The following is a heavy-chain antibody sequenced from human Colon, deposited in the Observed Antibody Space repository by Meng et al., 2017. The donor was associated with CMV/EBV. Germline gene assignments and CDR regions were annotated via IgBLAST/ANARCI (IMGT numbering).Heavy chain of an antibody. D-gene: IGHD2-2*02. CDR3: AKYIVVVPAAIKLTYYYGMDV. V-gene: IGHV3-23*01. J-gene: IGHJ6*02. Sequence: GESLKISCAATGFTFSSYAMSWVRQAPGKGLEWVSGISGSGGSTYYADSVKGRFTISRDNSKNTLYLQMKSLRADDTAVYYCAKYIVVVPAAIKLTYYYGMDVRGQGTTVTVSS. CDR2: ISGSGGST. CDR1: GFTFSSYA.